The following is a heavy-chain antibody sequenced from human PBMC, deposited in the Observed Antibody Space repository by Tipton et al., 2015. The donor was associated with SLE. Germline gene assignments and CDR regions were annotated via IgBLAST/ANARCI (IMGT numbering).Heavy chain of an antibody. CDR2: FFHSGIT. CDR3: ARRGDWQYYFPS. J-gene: IGHJ4*02. V-gene: IGHV4-59*01. CDR1: GGSISSYY. D-gene: IGHD3/OR15-3a*01. Sequence: LRLSCTFSGGSISSYYWTWIRQPPGKGLEWIGYFFHSGITNYNPALKSRVTISMDTSKNQFSLRLSSVTTADTAVYYCARRGDWQYYFPSWGPGTLVTVS.